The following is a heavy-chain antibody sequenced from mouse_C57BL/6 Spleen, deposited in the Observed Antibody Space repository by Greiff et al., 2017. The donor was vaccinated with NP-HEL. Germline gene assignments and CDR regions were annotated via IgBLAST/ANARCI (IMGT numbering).Heavy chain of an antibody. CDR3: ARRYDGYYVWYFDV. CDR1: GYTFTDYN. V-gene: IGHV1-18*01. J-gene: IGHJ1*03. CDR2: INPNNGGT. D-gene: IGHD2-3*01. Sequence: EVQLQQSGPELVKPGASVKIPCKASGYTFTDYNMDWVKQSHGKSLEWIGDINPNNGGTIYNQKFKGKATLTVDKSSSTAYMELRSLTSEDTAVYYCARRYDGYYVWYFDVWGTGTTVTVSS.